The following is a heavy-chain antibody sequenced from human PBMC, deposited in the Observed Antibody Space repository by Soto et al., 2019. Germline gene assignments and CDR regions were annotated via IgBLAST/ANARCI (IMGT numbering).Heavy chain of an antibody. CDR2: ISAYNGNT. D-gene: IGHD2-2*02. CDR1: GYTFTSYG. CDR3: ARGGGVVTAVVVVPAAIPDYYYYYMDV. Sequence: ASVKVSCKASGYTFTSYGISWVRQAPGQGLEWMGWISAYNGNTNYAQKLQGRVTMTTDTSTSTAYMELRSLRSDDTAVYYCARGGGVVTAVVVVPAAIPDYYYYYMDVWGKGTTVTVSS. V-gene: IGHV1-18*01. J-gene: IGHJ6*03.